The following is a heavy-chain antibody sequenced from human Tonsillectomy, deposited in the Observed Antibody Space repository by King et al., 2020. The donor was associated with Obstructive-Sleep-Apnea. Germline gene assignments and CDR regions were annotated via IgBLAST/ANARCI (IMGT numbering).Heavy chain of an antibody. CDR3: TTEGNRAFWSGYVPPRYFYHAMDV. J-gene: IGHJ6*02. Sequence: VQLVESGGGLVKPGESLRVSCAASGFTFSDAWMSWVRQVPGKGLEWLGRIKSKTDGGTTDYAAPVQGRFTISRDDSKNTVYLQMNSLIIEDTGVYYCTTEGNRAFWSGYVPPRYFYHAMDVWGQGITVTVSS. D-gene: IGHD3-3*01. CDR1: GFTFSDAW. CDR2: IKSKTDGGTT. V-gene: IGHV3-15*01.